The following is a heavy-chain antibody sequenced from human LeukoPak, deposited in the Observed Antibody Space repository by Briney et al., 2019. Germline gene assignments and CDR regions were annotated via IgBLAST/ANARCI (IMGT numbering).Heavy chain of an antibody. V-gene: IGHV3-9*03. J-gene: IGHJ3*02. CDR3: AKDWSYDILTGGAFDI. Sequence: GRSLRLSCAASGFTFDDYAMHWVRQAPGKGLEWVSGISWNSGSIGYADSVKGRFTISRDNAKNSLYLQMNSLRAEDMALYYCAKDWSYDILTGGAFDIWGQGTMVTVSS. CDR1: GFTFDDYA. CDR2: ISWNSGSI. D-gene: IGHD3-9*01.